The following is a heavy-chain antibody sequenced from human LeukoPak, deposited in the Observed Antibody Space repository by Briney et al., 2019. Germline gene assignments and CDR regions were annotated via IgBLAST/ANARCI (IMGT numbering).Heavy chain of an antibody. D-gene: IGHD3-10*01. CDR1: GFTFSSYA. CDR2: ISGSGGST. V-gene: IGHV3-23*01. J-gene: IGHJ4*02. CDR3: AKWLGGWFLSSMYYFDY. Sequence: PGGSLRLSCAASGFTFSSYAMSWVRQAPGKGLEWVPAISGSGGSTYYADSVKGRFTISRDNSRNTLYLQMNSLRAEDTAVYYCAKWLGGWFLSSMYYFDYWGQGTLVTVSS.